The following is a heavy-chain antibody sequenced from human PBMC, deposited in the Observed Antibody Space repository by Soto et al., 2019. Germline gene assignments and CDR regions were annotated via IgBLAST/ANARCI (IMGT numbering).Heavy chain of an antibody. V-gene: IGHV4-59*01. Sequence: SETLSLTCTVSGGSISSYYWSWIRQPPGKGLEWIGYIYYSGSTNYNPSLKSRVTISVDTSKNQFSLKLISVTAADTAVYYCGRSGYSSGWYELVYGGQGTLVTVSS. J-gene: IGHJ4*02. CDR2: IYYSGST. D-gene: IGHD6-19*01. CDR1: GGSISSYY. CDR3: GRSGYSSGWYELVY.